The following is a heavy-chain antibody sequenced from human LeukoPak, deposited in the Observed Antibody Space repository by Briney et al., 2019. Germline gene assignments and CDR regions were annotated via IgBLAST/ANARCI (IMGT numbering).Heavy chain of an antibody. CDR1: GGSISSSSYY. V-gene: IGHV4-39*01. CDR3: ARKVTTTLRNWFDP. CDR2: IYYSGST. D-gene: IGHD4-17*01. J-gene: IGHJ5*02. Sequence: SETLSLTCTVSGGSISSSSYYWGWIRQPPGKGLEWIGSIYYSGSTYYNPSLKSRVTISVDTSKNQFSLKLSSVTAADTAVYYCARKVTTTLRNWFDPWGQGTLVTVSS.